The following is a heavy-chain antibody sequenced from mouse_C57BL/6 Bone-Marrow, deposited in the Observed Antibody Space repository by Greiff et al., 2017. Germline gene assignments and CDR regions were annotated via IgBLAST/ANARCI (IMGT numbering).Heavy chain of an antibody. CDR2: IWRGGST. D-gene: IGHD2-4*01. CDR1: GFSLTSYG. V-gene: IGHV2-5*01. CDR3: AKNLYYDYDGAY. J-gene: IGHJ3*01. Sequence: VKLMESGPGLVQPSQSLSITCTVSGFSLTSYGVHWVRQSPGKGLEWLGVIWRGGSTDYNAAFMSRLSITKDNSKSQVFFKMNSLQADDTAIYDCAKNLYYDYDGAYWGQGTLVTVSA.